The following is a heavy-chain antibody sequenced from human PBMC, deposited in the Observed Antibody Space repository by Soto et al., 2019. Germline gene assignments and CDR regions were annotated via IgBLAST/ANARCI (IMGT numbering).Heavy chain of an antibody. Sequence: QVRLQESGPGLVKPSETLSLTCTVSGGSITRSIYYWGWIRQPPGKGLEWIGSFYYSGSTYYNPSLKSRITISVDTSNNQSSLRLSSVTAPDTAVYYCARHEGGGGTIFDYWGQGTLVTVSS. CDR3: ARHEGGGGTIFDY. CDR1: GGSITRSIYY. D-gene: IGHD1-1*01. V-gene: IGHV4-39*01. CDR2: FYYSGST. J-gene: IGHJ4*02.